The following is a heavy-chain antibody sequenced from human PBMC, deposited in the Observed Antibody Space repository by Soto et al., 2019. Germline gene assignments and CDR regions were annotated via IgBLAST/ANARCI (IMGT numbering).Heavy chain of an antibody. CDR3: ARGFTMTVVVTPAEYFQH. Sequence: ASVKVSCKASGYTFKSYVMHWVRQAPGQRLEWMGWINGSSGNTSYSQKFQGRVTMTRDTSTSTVYMELSSLRSEDTAVYYCARGFTMTVVVTPAEYFQHWGQGTLVTV. D-gene: IGHD3-22*01. J-gene: IGHJ1*01. CDR1: GYTFKSYV. CDR2: INGSSGNT. V-gene: IGHV1-3*01.